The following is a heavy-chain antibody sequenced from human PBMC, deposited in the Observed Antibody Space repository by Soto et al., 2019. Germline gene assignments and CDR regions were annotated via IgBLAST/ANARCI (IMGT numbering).Heavy chain of an antibody. V-gene: IGHV2-5*01. Sequence: QITLRESGPTLVKPTQTLTLTCTFSGFSLSTSGVGVAWIRQPPGKALEWLAVTHWNDDNHYSPSLKNRLTITKDTSKNQVVLTMTNMDPVDTATYYCAHRRVGNGLDYWGQGNLVTVSS. CDR1: GFSLSTSGVG. J-gene: IGHJ4*02. CDR2: THWNDDN. D-gene: IGHD2-8*01. CDR3: AHRRVGNGLDY.